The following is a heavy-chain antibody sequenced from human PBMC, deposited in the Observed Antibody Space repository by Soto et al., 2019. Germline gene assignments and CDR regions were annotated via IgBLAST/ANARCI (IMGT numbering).Heavy chain of an antibody. CDR2: ISSSSNTI. V-gene: IGHV3-48*02. Sequence: EVQLVESGGGLVQPGGSLRLSCAASEFIFSSYSMNWVRQAPGKGLEWVSYISSSSNTIYYADSVKGRFTISRDNAKNSLYLQMNSLRHEDTAVYYCARDGDVDTGMARDYYGMDVWGQGTTVTVSS. D-gene: IGHD5-18*01. CDR3: ARDGDVDTGMARDYYGMDV. J-gene: IGHJ6*02. CDR1: EFIFSSYS.